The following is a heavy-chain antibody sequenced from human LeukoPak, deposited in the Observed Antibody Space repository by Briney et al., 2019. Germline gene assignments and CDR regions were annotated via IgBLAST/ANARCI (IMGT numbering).Heavy chain of an antibody. CDR3: ARDHQLQNGNWFDP. CDR1: GFTFSIYA. Sequence: GGSLRLSCAASGFTFSIYAIHWVRQAPGKGLEWVAAISYDGSNKYYADSVKGRFSVSRDNSKNTLYLQMNSLRPEDTAVYYCARDHQLQNGNWFDPWGQGTLVTVSS. V-gene: IGHV3-30*03. D-gene: IGHD2-2*01. J-gene: IGHJ5*02. CDR2: ISYDGSNK.